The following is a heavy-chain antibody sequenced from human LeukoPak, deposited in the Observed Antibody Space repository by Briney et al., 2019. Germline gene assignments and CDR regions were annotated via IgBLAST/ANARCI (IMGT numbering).Heavy chain of an antibody. CDR2: ITPILGIA. D-gene: IGHD3-10*01. CDR1: GGTFSSYA. Sequence: RAAVKVSCKASGGTFSSYAISGVRQAPGQGVEWMGRITPILGIANFAQKFQGRVTITADKSTSTAYMELSSLRSEDTAVYYCARVSSPSPTYYYGSGSPTTYYYYGMDVWGQGTTVTVSS. J-gene: IGHJ6*02. V-gene: IGHV1-69*04. CDR3: ARVSSPSPTYYYGSGSPTTYYYYGMDV.